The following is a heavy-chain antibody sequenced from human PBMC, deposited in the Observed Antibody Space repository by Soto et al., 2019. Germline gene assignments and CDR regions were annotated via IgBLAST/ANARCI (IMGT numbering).Heavy chain of an antibody. CDR3: ARGDRGGSGSPASYYFSGLDV. V-gene: IGHV3-23*01. J-gene: IGHJ6*02. CDR1: GFTFSDYA. D-gene: IGHD3-10*01. CDR2: VSANGDIT. Sequence: EVQVLESGGDLVQPGGSLRLSCAASGFTFSDYAMTWVRQAPGKGLDWVSSVSANGDITYYADSVKGRFTISRDNYNNTLLLQMNSLRAEETALFYCARGDRGGSGSPASYYFSGLDVWGQGTTVTVSS.